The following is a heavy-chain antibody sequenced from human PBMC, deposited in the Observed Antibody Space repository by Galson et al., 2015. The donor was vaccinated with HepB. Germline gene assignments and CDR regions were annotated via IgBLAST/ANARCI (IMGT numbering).Heavy chain of an antibody. J-gene: IGHJ6*02. CDR1: GFTFSSYS. V-gene: IGHV3-21*01. CDR2: ISSSSSYI. D-gene: IGHD4-11*01. CDR3: ARLLDYSNYYYYYGMDV. Sequence: SLRLSCVASGFTFSSYSMNWVRQAPGKGLEWVSSISSSSSYIYYADSVKGRFTISRDNAKNSLYLQMNSLRAEDTAVYYCARLLDYSNYYYYYGMDVWGQGTTVTVSS.